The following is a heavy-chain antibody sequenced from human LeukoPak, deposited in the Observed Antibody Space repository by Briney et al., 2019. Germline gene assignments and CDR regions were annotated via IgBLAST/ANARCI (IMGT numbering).Heavy chain of an antibody. CDR3: ARVRDSSGWYPDAFDI. V-gene: IGHV3-74*01. D-gene: IGHD6-19*01. Sequence: GGSLRLSCAASGFTFSSYWMHWVRQAPGKGLVWVSRINSDGSSTSYADSVKGRFTVSRDDAKNTLYLQMNSLRAEDTAVYYCARVRDSSGWYPDAFDIWGQGTTVTVSS. CDR1: GFTFSSYW. J-gene: IGHJ3*02. CDR2: INSDGSST.